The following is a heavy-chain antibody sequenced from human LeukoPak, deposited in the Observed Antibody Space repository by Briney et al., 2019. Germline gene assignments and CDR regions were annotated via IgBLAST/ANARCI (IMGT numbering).Heavy chain of an antibody. CDR3: ARTRYYYDSSAYVYYFDY. CDR1: GGSISSYY. D-gene: IGHD3-22*01. CDR2: IYYSGST. Sequence: PSETLSLTCTVSGGSISSYYWSWIRQPPGKGLEWIGYIYYSGSTNYNPSLKSRVTISVDTSKNQFSLKLSSVTAADTAVYYCARTRYYYDSSAYVYYFDYWGQGTLVTVSS. J-gene: IGHJ4*02. V-gene: IGHV4-59*01.